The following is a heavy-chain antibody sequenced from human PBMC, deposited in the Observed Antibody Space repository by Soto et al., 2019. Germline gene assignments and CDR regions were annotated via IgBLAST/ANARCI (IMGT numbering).Heavy chain of an antibody. D-gene: IGHD6-13*01. Sequence: GSLRLSCAASGFTFSIYAMRWVRQAPGKGQEWVSAISGSGGSTYYADSVKSRFTITRDNSKNTLYLQMNSLRAEDTAVYYCAIYFYSSSWYRVEYYYYGMDVWGQGTTVTVSS. CDR1: GFTFSIYA. CDR3: AIYFYSSSWYRVEYYYYGMDV. J-gene: IGHJ6*02. CDR2: ISGSGGST. V-gene: IGHV3-23*01.